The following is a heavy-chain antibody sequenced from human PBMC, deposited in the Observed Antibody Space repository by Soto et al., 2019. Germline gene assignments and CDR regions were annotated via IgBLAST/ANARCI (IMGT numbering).Heavy chain of an antibody. CDR2: ISSSGSTI. Sequence: GGSLRLSCAASGFTFSSYEMNWVRQAPGKGLEWVSYISSSGSTIYYADSVKGRFTISRDNAKNSLYLQMNSLRAEDTAVYYCARVRFWDYYYGMDVWGQGTTVTVS. V-gene: IGHV3-48*03. D-gene: IGHD3-3*01. CDR3: ARVRFWDYYYGMDV. J-gene: IGHJ6*02. CDR1: GFTFSSYE.